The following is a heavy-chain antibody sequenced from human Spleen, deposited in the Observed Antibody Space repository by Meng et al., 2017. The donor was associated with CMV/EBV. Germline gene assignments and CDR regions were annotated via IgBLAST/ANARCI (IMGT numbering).Heavy chain of an antibody. D-gene: IGHD3/OR15-3a*01. V-gene: IGHV3-7*01. CDR2: IKQDGGEK. CDR3: ARETHRPFDFWTGVGVLSYFDY. J-gene: IGHJ4*02. Sequence: GESLKISCAASGFTLSTYWMTWVRQAPGKGLEWVANIKQDGGEKYYVDSAKGRFTVSRDNAKNSLFLQMNSLRAEDTAVYYCARETHRPFDFWTGVGVLSYFDYWGQGTLVTVSS. CDR1: GFTLSTYW.